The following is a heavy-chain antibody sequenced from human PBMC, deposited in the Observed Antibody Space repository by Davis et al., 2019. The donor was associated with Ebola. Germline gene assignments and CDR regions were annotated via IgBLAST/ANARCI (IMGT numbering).Heavy chain of an antibody. CDR1: GFTFSSYW. J-gene: IGHJ3*02. Sequence: PGGSLRLSCAASGFTFSSYWMHWVRQAPGKGLVWVSRINSDGSSTSYADSVKGRFTISRDNAKNTLYLQMNSLRAEDTAVYYCARGSIAVAGTRGDAFDIWGQGTMVTVSS. CDR3: ARGSIAVAGTRGDAFDI. V-gene: IGHV3-74*01. CDR2: INSDGSST. D-gene: IGHD6-19*01.